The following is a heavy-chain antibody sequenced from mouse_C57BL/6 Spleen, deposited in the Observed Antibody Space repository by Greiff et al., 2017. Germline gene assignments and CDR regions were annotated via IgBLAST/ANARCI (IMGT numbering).Heavy chain of an antibody. CDR2: ISSGGSYT. CDR1: GFTFSSYG. Sequence: DVQLQESGGDLVKPGGSLKLSCAASGFTFSSYGMSWVRQTPDKRLEWVATISSGGSYTYYPDSVKGRFTISRDNAKNTLYLQMSSLKSEDTAMYYCARHIVTFDYWGQGTTLTVSS. J-gene: IGHJ2*01. V-gene: IGHV5-6*01. CDR3: ARHIVTFDY. D-gene: IGHD2-5*01.